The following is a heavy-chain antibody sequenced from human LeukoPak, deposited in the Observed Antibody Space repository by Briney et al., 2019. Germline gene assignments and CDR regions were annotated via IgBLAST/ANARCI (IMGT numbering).Heavy chain of an antibody. CDR3: AKLEQSLSFH. CDR1: GFAFSSYA. Sequence: GGSLRLSCAASGFAFSSYAMICVRQAPGKGLEWVSSLSGSGGSTYYADSVKGRFTISRDNSKNTLYLQMDSLRAEDTAVYYCAKLEQSLSFHWGQGTLVTVSS. CDR2: LSGSGGST. D-gene: IGHD6-19*01. J-gene: IGHJ4*02. V-gene: IGHV3-23*01.